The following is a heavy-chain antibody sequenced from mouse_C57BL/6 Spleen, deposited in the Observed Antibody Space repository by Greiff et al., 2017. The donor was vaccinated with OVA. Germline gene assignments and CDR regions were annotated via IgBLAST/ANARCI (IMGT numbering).Heavy chain of an antibody. CDR2: INPNNGGT. CDR1: GYTFTDYN. Sequence: EVKLVESGPELVKPGASVKIPCKASGYTFTDYNMDWVKQSHGKSLEWIGDINPNNGGTIYNQKFKGKATLTVDKSSSTAYMELRSLTSEDTAVYYCARRYDYDLAYWGQGTLVTVSA. V-gene: IGHV1-18*01. J-gene: IGHJ3*01. D-gene: IGHD2-4*01. CDR3: ARRYDYDLAY.